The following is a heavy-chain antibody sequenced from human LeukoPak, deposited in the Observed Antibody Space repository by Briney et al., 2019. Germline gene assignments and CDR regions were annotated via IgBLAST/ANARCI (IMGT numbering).Heavy chain of an antibody. CDR3: ATLGATTTFDY. CDR2: ISYDGSNK. CDR1: GFTFSSYA. J-gene: IGHJ4*02. Sequence: GGSLRLSCAASGFTFSSYAMHWVRQAPGKGLEWVAVISYDGSNKYYADSVKGRFTISRDNSKNTLYLQMNSLRAEDTAVYYCATLGATTTFDYWGQGTLVTVPS. V-gene: IGHV3-30-3*01. D-gene: IGHD1-26*01.